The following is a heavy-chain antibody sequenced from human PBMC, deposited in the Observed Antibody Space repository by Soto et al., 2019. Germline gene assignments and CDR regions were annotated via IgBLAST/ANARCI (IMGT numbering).Heavy chain of an antibody. CDR3: ARDLDWHDDYYAGMDV. CDR2: ISSSSSYI. CDR1: GFTFSSYS. Sequence: GGSLRLSCAASGFTFSSYSMNWVRQAPGKGLEWVSSISSSSSYIYYADSVKGRFTISRDNAKNSLYLQMNSLRAEDTAVYYCARDLDWHDDYYAGMDVWRQGTTVTVSS. D-gene: IGHD1-1*01. J-gene: IGHJ6*02. V-gene: IGHV3-21*01.